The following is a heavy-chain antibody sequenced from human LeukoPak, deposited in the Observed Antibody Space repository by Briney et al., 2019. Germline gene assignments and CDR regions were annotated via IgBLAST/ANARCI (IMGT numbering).Heavy chain of an antibody. V-gene: IGHV3-23*01. CDR3: AKKDHYDNSGYASLFDQ. D-gene: IGHD3-22*01. CDR1: RFTFSGYA. Sequence: GRSLTLSCVASRFTFSGYAMSWVRQPPGKGLEWVTGITGNGESTHYIDSGKDRPTLSRDNSKNTLYVQMNNLRAEDTALYYCAKKDHYDNSGYASLFDQWGQGTLVTVSS. CDR2: ITGNGEST. J-gene: IGHJ4*02.